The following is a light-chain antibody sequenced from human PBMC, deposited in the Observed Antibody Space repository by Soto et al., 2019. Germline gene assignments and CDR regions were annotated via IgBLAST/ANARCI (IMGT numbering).Light chain of an antibody. V-gene: IGLV2-14*03. CDR3: SSYTSSITVI. CDR2: DVS. Sequence: QSALTQPASVSESPGQSITISCTGTSSDIGPYNYVSWYQHHPGKAPKLMIYDVSSRPSGISNRFSGSKSGNTASLTISGLQAEDEADYYCSSYTSSITVIFGGGTKLTVL. CDR1: SSDIGPYNY. J-gene: IGLJ2*01.